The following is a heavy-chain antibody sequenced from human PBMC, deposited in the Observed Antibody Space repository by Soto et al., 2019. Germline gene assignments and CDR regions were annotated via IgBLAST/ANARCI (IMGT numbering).Heavy chain of an antibody. CDR2: INANSGVT. D-gene: IGHD5-12*01. Sequence: ASVKVSCKASRYTFTDYYVHWVRQSPGQGLEWMGWINANSGVTKFPQKFQGGVIMTRDTSISTVYMELSRLTSDDTAVYYCARAGLTTLELATIYWGQGTQVTVSS. CDR1: RYTFTDYY. V-gene: IGHV1-2*02. CDR3: ARAGLTTLELATIY. J-gene: IGHJ4*02.